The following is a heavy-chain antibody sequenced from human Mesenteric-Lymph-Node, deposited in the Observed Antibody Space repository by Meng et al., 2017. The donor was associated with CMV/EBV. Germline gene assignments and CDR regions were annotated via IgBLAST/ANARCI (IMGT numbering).Heavy chain of an antibody. CDR2: INHSGTT. CDR1: GGSFSGYY. V-gene: IGHV4-34*01. CDR3: AREGYCTSISCRFLDY. J-gene: IGHJ4*02. D-gene: IGHD2-2*01. Sequence: GSLRLSCAVYGGSFSGYYWSWIRQPPGKGLEWIGEINHSGTTNYNPSLKSRVTISGDTSKNQFSLNLSSVTAADTAVYYCAREGYCTSISCRFLDYWGQGTLVTVSS.